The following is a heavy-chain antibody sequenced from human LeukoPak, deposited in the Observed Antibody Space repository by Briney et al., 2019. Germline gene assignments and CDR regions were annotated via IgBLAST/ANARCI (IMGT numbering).Heavy chain of an antibody. D-gene: IGHD6-13*01. CDR1: GGSFSVYY. CDR2: INHSGST. Sequence: SETLSLTCAVYGGSFSVYYWSCIRHPPGKGREWFGEINHSGSTDYNPYLKSRVTISVDTAKNQFSLKLSSVTAADTAVYYCARGVREYSSSWYASRTNWFDPWGQGTLVTVSS. CDR3: ARGVREYSSSWYASRTNWFDP. V-gene: IGHV4-34*01. J-gene: IGHJ5*02.